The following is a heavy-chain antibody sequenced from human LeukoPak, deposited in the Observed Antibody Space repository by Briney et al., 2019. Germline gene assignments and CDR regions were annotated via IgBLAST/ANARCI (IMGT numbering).Heavy chain of an antibody. CDR2: IYYSGST. CDR3: ARGGLVLVGAFDI. Sequence: SETLSLTCTVSGGSISSHCWSWIRQPPGKGLEWIGYIYYSGSTNYNPSLKSRVTISVDTSKNQFSLKLSSVTAADTAVYYCARGGLVLVGAFDIWGQGTMVTVSS. CDR1: GGSISSHC. D-gene: IGHD2-8*02. J-gene: IGHJ3*02. V-gene: IGHV4-59*11.